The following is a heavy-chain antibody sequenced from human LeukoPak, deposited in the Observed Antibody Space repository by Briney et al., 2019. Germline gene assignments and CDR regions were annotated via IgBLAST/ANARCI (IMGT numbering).Heavy chain of an antibody. D-gene: IGHD2-8*01. CDR3: AKGEVYARVGY. CDR1: GFTFSSYA. J-gene: IGHJ4*02. CDR2: ISGSGGST. Sequence: QPGGSLRLSCAASGFTFSSYAMTWVRQAPGKGLEWVSAISGSGGSTYYADSVKGRFTISRDNSKNTLYLQMNSLRVEDTAVYYCAKGEVYARVGYWGQGTLVTVSS. V-gene: IGHV3-23*01.